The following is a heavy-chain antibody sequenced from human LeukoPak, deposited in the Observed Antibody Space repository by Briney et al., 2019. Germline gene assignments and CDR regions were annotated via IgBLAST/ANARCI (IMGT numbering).Heavy chain of an antibody. V-gene: IGHV4-38-2*02. CDR2: IHYSGTT. CDR1: GYSISSGYY. D-gene: IGHD3-22*01. J-gene: IGHJ6*04. Sequence: SETLSLTCTVSGYSISSGYYWGWVRQPPGKGLEWIGSIHYSGTTYYNPSLKSRVTISVDTSKNQFSLKLSSVTAADTAVYYCARDRYYYDSSGYYLVGKWDVWGKGTTVTVSS. CDR3: ARDRYYYDSSGYYLVGKWDV.